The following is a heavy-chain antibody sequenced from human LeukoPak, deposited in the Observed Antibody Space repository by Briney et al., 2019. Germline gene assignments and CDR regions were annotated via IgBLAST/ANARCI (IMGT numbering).Heavy chain of an antibody. J-gene: IGHJ3*02. Sequence: PGGSLRLSCAASGFTFDDYAMHWVRQAPGKGLEWVSGISWNSGSIGYADSVKGRFTISRDNAKNSLYLQMNSLRAEDTALYYCAKDIIEGAYSSSWYSFDIWGQGTMVTVSS. CDR1: GFTFDDYA. CDR3: AKDIIEGAYSSSWYSFDI. CDR2: ISWNSGSI. D-gene: IGHD6-13*01. V-gene: IGHV3-9*01.